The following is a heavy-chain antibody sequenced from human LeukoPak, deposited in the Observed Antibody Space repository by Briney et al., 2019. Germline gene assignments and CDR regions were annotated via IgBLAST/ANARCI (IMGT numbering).Heavy chain of an antibody. V-gene: IGHV1-2*02. CDR3: ARADYPYYYDSSGYHTNLDY. CDR1: GYTFTGYY. CDR2: INPNSGGT. J-gene: IGHJ4*02. D-gene: IGHD3-22*01. Sequence: ASVKVSCKASGYTFTGYYMHWVRQAPGQGLEWMGWINPNSGGTNYAQKFQGRVTMTRDTSISTAYMELSRLRSDDTAVYYCARADYPYYYDSSGYHTNLDYWGQGTLVTVSS.